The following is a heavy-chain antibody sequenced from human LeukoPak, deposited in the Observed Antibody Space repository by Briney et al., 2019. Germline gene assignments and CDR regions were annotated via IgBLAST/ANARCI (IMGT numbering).Heavy chain of an antibody. J-gene: IGHJ3*02. D-gene: IGHD4-17*01. CDR1: GGTFSSYA. Sequence: SVKVSCKASGGTFSSYAISWVRQAPGQGLEWMGGIIPIFGTANYAQKFQGRVTITADKSTSTAYMELSGLRSEDTAVYYCARHYGDSPGAFDIWGQGTMVTVSS. CDR2: IIPIFGTA. CDR3: ARHYGDSPGAFDI. V-gene: IGHV1-69*06.